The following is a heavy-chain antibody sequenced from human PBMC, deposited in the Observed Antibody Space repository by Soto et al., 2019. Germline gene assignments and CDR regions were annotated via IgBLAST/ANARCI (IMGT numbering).Heavy chain of an antibody. CDR2: IGTAGDT. CDR3: ARESRGGNWFDP. D-gene: IGHD3-10*01. J-gene: IGHJ5*02. V-gene: IGHV3-13*01. Sequence: ESGGGLVQPGGSLRLSCAASGFTFSSYDMHWVRQATGKGLEWVSAIGTAGDTYYPGSVKGRFTISRENAKNSLYLQMNSLRAEDTAVYYCARESRGGNWFDPWGQGTLVTVSS. CDR1: GFTFSSYD.